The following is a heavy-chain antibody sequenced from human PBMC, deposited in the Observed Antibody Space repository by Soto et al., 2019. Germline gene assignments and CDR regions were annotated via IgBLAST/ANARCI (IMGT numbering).Heavy chain of an antibody. CDR1: GFSFSSYA. D-gene: IGHD3-3*01. CDR2: IGGRGGST. CDR3: AKQGDYDFWSSSNNWLDP. Sequence: SLRLSCAASGFSFSSYAISWVRQAPGEGLEWVSSIGGRGGSTYYADSVKGRFTISRDNSKNTVYLQMNSLRVEDTAVYYCAKQGDYDFWSSSNNWLDPWGQGTLVTVSS. V-gene: IGHV3-23*01. J-gene: IGHJ5*02.